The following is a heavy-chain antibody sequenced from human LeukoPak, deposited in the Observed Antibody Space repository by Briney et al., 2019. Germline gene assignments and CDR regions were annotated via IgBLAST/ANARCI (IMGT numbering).Heavy chain of an antibody. D-gene: IGHD4-17*01. J-gene: IGHJ2*01. CDR2: ISSSGSTI. CDR3: ARRTTVTTSNWYFDL. V-gene: IGHV3-48*04. Sequence: PGGSLRLSCAASGFTFSSYSMNWVRQAPGKGLEWVSYISSSGSTIYYADSVKGRFTISRDNAKNSLYLQMNSLRAEDTAVYYCARRTTVTTSNWYFDLWGRGALVTVSS. CDR1: GFTFSSYS.